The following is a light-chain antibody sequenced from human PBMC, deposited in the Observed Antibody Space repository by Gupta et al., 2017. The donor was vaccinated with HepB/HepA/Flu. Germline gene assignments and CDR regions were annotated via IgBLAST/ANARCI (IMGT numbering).Light chain of an antibody. J-gene: IGLJ2*01. CDR1: ILGEKS. V-gene: IGLV3-1*01. CDR2: QDS. CDR3: QAWDSSIVV. Sequence: SSELTQPPSVSVSPGQTASITCAGDILGEKSACWYQQRPGPSPVVLIYQDSKRHSGIPERFSGSNSATTATLTRRGTQAMDDAYYYSQAWDSSIVVFGGGTKLTVL.